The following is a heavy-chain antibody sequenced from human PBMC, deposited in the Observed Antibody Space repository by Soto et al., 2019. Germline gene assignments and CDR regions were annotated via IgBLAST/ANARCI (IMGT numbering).Heavy chain of an antibody. V-gene: IGHV2-5*02. Sequence: SGPTLVNPTQTLTLTCTFSGFSLSTSGVGVGWIRQPPGKALEWLALIYWDDDKRYSPSLKSRLTITKDTSKNQVVLTMTNMDPVDTATYYCALLWGDGYNAPFDYWGQGTLVTVSS. CDR2: IYWDDDK. D-gene: IGHD5-12*01. J-gene: IGHJ4*02. CDR3: ALLWGDGYNAPFDY. CDR1: GFSLSTSGVG.